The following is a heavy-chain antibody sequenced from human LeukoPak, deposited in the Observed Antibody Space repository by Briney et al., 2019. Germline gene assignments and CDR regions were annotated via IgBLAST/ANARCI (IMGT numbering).Heavy chain of an antibody. CDR3: ARHAYYYYGMDV. Sequence: PSETLSLTCTVSGGSISSYYWSWIRQPPGKGLEWIGYIYYSGSTNYNPSLKSRVTISVDTSKNQFSLKLSSVTAADTAVYYCARHAYYYYGMDVWGQGTTVTVSS. V-gene: IGHV4-59*08. J-gene: IGHJ6*02. CDR2: IYYSGST. CDR1: GGSISSYY.